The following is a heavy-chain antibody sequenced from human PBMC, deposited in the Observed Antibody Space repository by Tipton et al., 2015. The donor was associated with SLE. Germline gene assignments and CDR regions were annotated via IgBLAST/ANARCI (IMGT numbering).Heavy chain of an antibody. CDR2: ITYSGGNR. J-gene: IGHJ3*01. CDR3: VKDIEWSGDIVGNNRGAYDV. Sequence: SLRLSCEASGFSFDDYAMNWVRQVPGKGLEWVSGITYSGGNRVYADSVKGRFTISRDNAKKILYLQMNSLRPEDTALYYCVKDIEWSGDIVGNNRGAYDVWGQGTMVTVSS. D-gene: IGHD1-26*01. V-gene: IGHV3-9*01. CDR1: GFSFDDYA.